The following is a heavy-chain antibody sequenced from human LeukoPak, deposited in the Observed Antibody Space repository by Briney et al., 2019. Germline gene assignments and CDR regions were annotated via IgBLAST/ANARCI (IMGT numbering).Heavy chain of an antibody. CDR3: AGDREDIVVVPAAMSMDV. D-gene: IGHD2-2*01. CDR2: ISYDGSNK. Sequence: PGRSLRLSCAASGFTFSSYAMHWVRQAPGKGLEWVAVISYDGSNKYYADSVKGRFTISRDNSKNTLYLQMNSLRAEDTAVYYCAGDREDIVVVPAAMSMDVWGKGTTVTVSS. CDR1: GFTFSSYA. J-gene: IGHJ6*04. V-gene: IGHV3-30*04.